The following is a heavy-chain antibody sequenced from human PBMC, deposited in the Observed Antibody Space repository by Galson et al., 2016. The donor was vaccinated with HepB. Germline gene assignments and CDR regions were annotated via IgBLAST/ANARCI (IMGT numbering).Heavy chain of an antibody. Sequence: SLRLSCAASGFAFSSYAMHWVRQAPGKGLEWVAVISYDGSHKYYAASVKGRFTISRANSKNTLSLQMNSLRAEDTAVFFCAKDQGSASGWSGAFDSWGQGTLVTVSS. D-gene: IGHD6-19*01. CDR1: GFAFSSYA. V-gene: IGHV3-30*18. J-gene: IGHJ4*02. CDR2: ISYDGSHK. CDR3: AKDQGSASGWSGAFDS.